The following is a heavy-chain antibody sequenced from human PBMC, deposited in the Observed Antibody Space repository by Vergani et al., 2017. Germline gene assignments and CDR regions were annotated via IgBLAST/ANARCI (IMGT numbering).Heavy chain of an antibody. V-gene: IGHV3-30*01. CDR3: ARDTGATGSFDY. Sequence: QVQLVESGGGVVQPGRSLRLSCAASGFTFSSYAMHWVRQAPGKGLEWVAVISYDGSNKYYADSVKGRFTISRDKSKNTLYLQMNSLRAEDTAVYSCARDTGATGSFDYWGQGTLVTVSS. J-gene: IGHJ4*02. D-gene: IGHD1-14*01. CDR1: GFTFSSYA. CDR2: ISYDGSNK.